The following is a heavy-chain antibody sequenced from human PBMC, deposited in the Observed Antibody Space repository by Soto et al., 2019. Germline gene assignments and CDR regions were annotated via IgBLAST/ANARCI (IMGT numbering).Heavy chain of an antibody. CDR2: ITSDGSET. J-gene: IGHJ4*02. CDR3: AQDWFHCIDF. D-gene: IGHD2-15*01. V-gene: IGHV3-74*01. Sequence: PGGSLRLSCAASGFPFSISWMHWVRQVPGKGLEWVSRITSDGSETIYADSVKGRFTISRDNAESTVYLQMNSLRAEDTGVYYCAQDWFHCIDFWGQGTPVTVSS. CDR1: GFPFSISW.